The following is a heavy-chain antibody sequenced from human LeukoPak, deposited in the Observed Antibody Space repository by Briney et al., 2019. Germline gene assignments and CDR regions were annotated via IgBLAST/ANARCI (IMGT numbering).Heavy chain of an antibody. V-gene: IGHV4-34*01. CDR2: INHSGST. CDR3: ARGSSGSRVSLFEY. Sequence: PSETLSLTCAVYGGSFSGYYWSWIRQPPGKGLEWIGEINHSGSTNYNPSLKSRVTISVDTSKNQFSLQLNSVTPEDTAVYYCARGSSGSRVSLFEYWGQGTLVTVSS. J-gene: IGHJ4*02. D-gene: IGHD3-22*01. CDR1: GGSFSGYY.